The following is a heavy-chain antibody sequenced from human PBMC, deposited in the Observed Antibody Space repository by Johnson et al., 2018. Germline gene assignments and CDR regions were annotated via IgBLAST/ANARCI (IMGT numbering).Heavy chain of an antibody. V-gene: IGHV4-39*07. CDR1: GASISSRSYY. CDR2: IYYTGTT. CDR3: ARDPTGLRLGLSRGWLDP. Sequence: QVQLQESGPGLVKPSETLSLNCIVSGASISSRSYYWAWIRQPPGKGLEWIGSIYYTGTTYYNPSLKSRVSVSLDPSKNQSSLRLTSVTAADPAVYYCARDPTGLRLGLSRGWLDPWGQGTLVTVSS. J-gene: IGHJ5*02. D-gene: IGHD3-16*01.